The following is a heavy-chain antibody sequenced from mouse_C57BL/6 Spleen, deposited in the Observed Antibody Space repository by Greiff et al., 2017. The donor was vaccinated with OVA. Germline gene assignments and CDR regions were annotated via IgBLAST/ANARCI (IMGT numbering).Heavy chain of an antibody. CDR1: GFTFSDYY. Sequence: DVMLVESEGGLVQPGSSMKLSCTASGFTFSDYYMAWVRQVPEKGLEWVANINYDGSSTYYLDSLKSRFIISRDNAKNILYLQMSSLKSEDTATYYCARAYYSTLDYWGQGTTLTVSS. CDR3: ARAYYSTLDY. J-gene: IGHJ2*01. CDR2: INYDGSST. D-gene: IGHD2-5*01. V-gene: IGHV5-16*01.